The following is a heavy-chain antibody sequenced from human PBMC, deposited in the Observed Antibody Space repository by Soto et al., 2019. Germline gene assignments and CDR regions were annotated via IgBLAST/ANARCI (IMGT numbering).Heavy chain of an antibody. Sequence: QVQLVQSGAEVKKPGASVKVSCKASGYTFSSYGISWVRQAPRQGLEWMGWISGYNGNTNYAQTVQGRVTMTTDPSTTTGYMELRSLRSDDTAVYYCARKSSSSSWFDPWGQGTLVTVSS. V-gene: IGHV1-18*01. CDR3: ARKSSSSSWFDP. CDR1: GYTFSSYG. CDR2: ISGYNGNT. J-gene: IGHJ5*02. D-gene: IGHD6-6*01.